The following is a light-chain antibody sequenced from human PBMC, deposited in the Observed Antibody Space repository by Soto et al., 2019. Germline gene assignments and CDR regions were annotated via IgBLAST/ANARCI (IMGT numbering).Light chain of an antibody. CDR3: HQYSQWPRT. V-gene: IGKV3-15*01. J-gene: IGKJ1*01. Sequence: VLTQSPATLSVSPGERATLSCRASHSVSSNLAWYQQKPGQAPRLLLFRASTRATGIPARFSGSGSGTDFTLTISSLQSEDFAVYYCHQYSQWPRTFGRGTKVEIK. CDR1: HSVSSN. CDR2: RAS.